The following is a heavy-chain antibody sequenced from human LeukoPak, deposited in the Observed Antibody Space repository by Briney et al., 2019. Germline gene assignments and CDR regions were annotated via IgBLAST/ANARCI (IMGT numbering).Heavy chain of an antibody. D-gene: IGHD6-13*01. J-gene: IGHJ1*01. CDR1: GYTFTSYG. CDR3: ARDSAAGPEYFQH. Sequence: ASVKVSCKASGYTFTSYGISWVRQAPGQGLEWMGWISAYNGNTNYSQKVQGRVTMTTDTSTSTAYMELRSLRPDDTALYYRARDSAAGPEYFQHWGQGTLVTVSS. CDR2: ISAYNGNT. V-gene: IGHV1-18*01.